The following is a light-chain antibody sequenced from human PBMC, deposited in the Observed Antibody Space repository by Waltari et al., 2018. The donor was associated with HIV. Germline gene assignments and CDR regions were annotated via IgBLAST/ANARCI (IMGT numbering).Light chain of an antibody. CDR2: SNN. CDR3: ATWDDSLNGYV. Sequence: QSVLTQPPSASGTPGQRITISCSGGSSNIGSYNVNWYQQFAGTAPTLVIYSNNPRPSGFPDRFSGSKSGTSASLAISGLQSEDEAEYYCATWDDSLNGYVFGTGTKVTVL. CDR1: SSNIGSYN. J-gene: IGLJ1*01. V-gene: IGLV1-44*01.